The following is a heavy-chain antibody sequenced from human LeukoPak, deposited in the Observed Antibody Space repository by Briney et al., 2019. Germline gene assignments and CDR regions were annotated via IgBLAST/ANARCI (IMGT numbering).Heavy chain of an antibody. J-gene: IGHJ4*02. V-gene: IGHV1-24*01. CDR1: GYTFTGYY. D-gene: IGHD5-24*01. CDR2: FDPEDGET. Sequence: ASVKVSCKASGYTFTGYYMHWVRQAPGKGLEWMGGFDPEDGETIYAQKFQGRVTMTEDTSTDTAYMELSSLRSEDTAVYYCATAGMATIMPLDYWGQGTLVTVSS. CDR3: ATAGMATIMPLDY.